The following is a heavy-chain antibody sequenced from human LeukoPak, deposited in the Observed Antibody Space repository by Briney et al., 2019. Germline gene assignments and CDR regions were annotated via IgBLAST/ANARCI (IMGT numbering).Heavy chain of an antibody. CDR1: GFTFSRYN. D-gene: IGHD4-17*01. CDR2: ISGSSTYI. V-gene: IGHV3-21*01. CDR3: ARDSSAVTYNWFVP. J-gene: IGHJ5*02. Sequence: GGSLRLSCAASGFTFSRYNMNWVRQAPGKGLEWVSSISGSSTYIHYADSVKGRFSISRDNAKNSLYLQTNSLRAEDTAVYYCARDSSAVTYNWFVPWGQGTLVTVSS.